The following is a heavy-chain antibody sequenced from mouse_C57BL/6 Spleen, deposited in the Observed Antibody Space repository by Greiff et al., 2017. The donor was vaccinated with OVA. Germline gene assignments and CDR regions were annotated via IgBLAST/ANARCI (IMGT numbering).Heavy chain of an antibody. J-gene: IGHJ3*01. D-gene: IGHD2-3*01. CDR2: INPNNGGT. V-gene: IGHV1-18*01. Sequence: VQLQQSGPELVKPGASVKIPCKASGYTFTDYNMDWVKQSHGKSLEWIGDINPNNGGTIYNQKFKGKATLTVDKSSSTAYMELRSLTSEDTAVYYCAREIYDGYFLFAYWGQGTLVTVSA. CDR1: GYTFTDYN. CDR3: AREIYDGYFLFAY.